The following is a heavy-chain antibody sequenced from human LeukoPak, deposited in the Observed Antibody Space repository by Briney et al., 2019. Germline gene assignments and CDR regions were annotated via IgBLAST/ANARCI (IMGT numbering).Heavy chain of an antibody. Sequence: GGSLRLSCAASGFTFGDYWMTWVRQAPGKGLEWVAHIKQDGSEKYYVDSVKGRFAISRDNAKNLVYLQMNSLRAEDTAVYYCARGWNYAFRFDDWGQGTLITVST. D-gene: IGHD3-3*01. CDR2: IKQDGSEK. J-gene: IGHJ4*02. CDR3: ARGWNYAFRFDD. V-gene: IGHV3-7*01. CDR1: GFTFGDYW.